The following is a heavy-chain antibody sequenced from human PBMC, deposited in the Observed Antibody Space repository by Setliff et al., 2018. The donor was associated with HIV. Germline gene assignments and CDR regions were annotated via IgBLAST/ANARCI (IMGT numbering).Heavy chain of an antibody. CDR2: IIPIFGTA. CDR3: ARAREMATISYYYNYLDV. CDR1: GGSFKTYA. D-gene: IGHD5-12*01. Sequence: GASVKVSCKASGGSFKTYAINWVRQAPGQGLEWMGGIIPIFGTATYAQKFQGRVTITADESTNTAYMELRSLRSDDTAVYYCARAREMATISYYYNYLDVWGKGTAVTVSS. V-gene: IGHV1-69*13. J-gene: IGHJ6*03.